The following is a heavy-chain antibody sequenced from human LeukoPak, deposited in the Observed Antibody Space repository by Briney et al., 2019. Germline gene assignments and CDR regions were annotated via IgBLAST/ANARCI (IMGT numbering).Heavy chain of an antibody. V-gene: IGHV3-53*01. CDR2: IYSGGST. Sequence: GGSLRLSCAASGFTVSSNYMSWVRQAPGKGLEWVSVIYSGGSTYYADSVKGRFTISRDNSKNTLYLQMNSLRAEDTAVYYCAKDSSGYFDAFDIWGQGTMVTVSS. CDR1: GFTVSSNY. J-gene: IGHJ3*02. D-gene: IGHD3-22*01. CDR3: AKDSSGYFDAFDI.